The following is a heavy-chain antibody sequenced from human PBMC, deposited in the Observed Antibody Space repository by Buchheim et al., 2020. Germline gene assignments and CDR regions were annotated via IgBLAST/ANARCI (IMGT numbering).Heavy chain of an antibody. V-gene: IGHV3-30*18. CDR3: AKDRAAVAGFDY. J-gene: IGHJ4*02. CDR1: GFTFSSYG. D-gene: IGHD6-19*01. Sequence: QVQLVESGGGVVQPGRSLRLSCAASGFTFSSYGMHWVRQAPGKGLEWVAVISYDGSNKYYADSVKGRFTISRDNSKHTLYLQMNSLRAEDTAVYYCAKDRAAVAGFDYWGQGTL. CDR2: ISYDGSNK.